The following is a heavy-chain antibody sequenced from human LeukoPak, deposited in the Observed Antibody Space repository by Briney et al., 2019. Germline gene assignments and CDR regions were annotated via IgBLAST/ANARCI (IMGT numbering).Heavy chain of an antibody. J-gene: IGHJ5*02. D-gene: IGHD3-22*01. CDR1: GGTFSSYT. CDR3: TQTSDYYDSSGYSS. V-gene: IGHV1-69*02. CDR2: IIPILGIA. Sequence: GASVKVSCKASGGTFSSYTISWVRQAPGQGLERLGRIIPILGIANYAQKFQGRVTITADKSTSTAYMELSSLRSEDTAVYYCTQTSDYYDSSGYSSWGQGTLVTVSS.